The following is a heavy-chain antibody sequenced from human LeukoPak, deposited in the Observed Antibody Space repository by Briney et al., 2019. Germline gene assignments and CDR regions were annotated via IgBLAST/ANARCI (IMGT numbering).Heavy chain of an antibody. CDR1: GFTFSSDS. CDR2: ISGSGVST. J-gene: IGHJ4*02. CDR3: AKDSFSSR. V-gene: IGHV3-23*01. Sequence: GGSLRPXCAASGFTFSSDSMTWVRLAPGKGLEWVSTISGSGVSTFYADPVKGRFTISRDNSKNTLYLHMNSLSAEDTAVYYCAKDSFSSRWGQGTLVTVSS. D-gene: IGHD2-2*01.